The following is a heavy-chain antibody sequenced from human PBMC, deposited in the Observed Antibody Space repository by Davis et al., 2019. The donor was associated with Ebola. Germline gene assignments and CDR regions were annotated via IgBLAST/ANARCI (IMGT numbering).Heavy chain of an antibody. Sequence: GESLKISCKGSGYKFTNYWINWVRQLPGKGLEWMGRIDPSDSYANYSPSFQGHVTMSADKSISTAYLQWSSLKASDTAMYFCATYTNYDFYYYMDVWGKGTTVTVSS. J-gene: IGHJ6*03. V-gene: IGHV5-10-1*01. CDR3: ATYTNYDFYYYMDV. CDR2: IDPSDSYA. CDR1: GYKFTNYW. D-gene: IGHD1-1*01.